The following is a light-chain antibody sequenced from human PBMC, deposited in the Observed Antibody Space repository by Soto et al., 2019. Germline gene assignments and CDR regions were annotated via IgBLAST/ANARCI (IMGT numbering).Light chain of an antibody. J-gene: IGLJ2*01. CDR2: EGS. Sequence: QSALTQPASVSGSPGQSITISCTGTSSDVGSYNLVSWYQQHPGKAPKLMIYEGSKRPSGVSNRFSGSKSGNTASLTISGLQAEDEADYYCFSYAGVVFGGGTKLTVL. V-gene: IGLV2-23*01. CDR3: FSYAGVV. CDR1: SSDVGSYNL.